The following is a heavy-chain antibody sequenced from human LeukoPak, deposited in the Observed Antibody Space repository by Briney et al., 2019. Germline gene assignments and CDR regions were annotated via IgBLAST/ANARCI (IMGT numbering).Heavy chain of an antibody. CDR1: GFIFSRCG. V-gene: IGHV3-21*01. CDR2: ISSSSSYI. Sequence: GGSLRLSCAASGFIFSRCGMNWVRQAPGKGLEWVSSISSSSSYIYYADSVKGRFTISRDNAKNSLYLQMNSLRAEDTAVYYCARDSSYYDFWSGYYTGYFDLWGRGTLVTVSS. D-gene: IGHD3-3*01. CDR3: ARDSSYYDFWSGYYTGYFDL. J-gene: IGHJ2*01.